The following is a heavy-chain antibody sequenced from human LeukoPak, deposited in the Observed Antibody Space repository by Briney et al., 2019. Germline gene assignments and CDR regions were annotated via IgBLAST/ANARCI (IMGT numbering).Heavy chain of an antibody. CDR1: GFTFSDYY. CDR2: ISSSGRTI. Sequence: GGSLRLSCAASGFTFSDYYMSWIRQAPGKGLEWVSYISSSGRTIYYADSVKDRFTISRDNAKNSLYLQMNSLRAEDTAVYYCAREFSYGPYFDYWGQGTLVTVSS. J-gene: IGHJ4*02. D-gene: IGHD5-18*01. V-gene: IGHV3-11*01. CDR3: AREFSYGPYFDY.